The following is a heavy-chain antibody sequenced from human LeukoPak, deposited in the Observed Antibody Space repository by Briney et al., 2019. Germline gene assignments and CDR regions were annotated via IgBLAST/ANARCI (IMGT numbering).Heavy chain of an antibody. CDR1: GFTFSSYA. CDR2: ISGSGGST. D-gene: IGHD3-22*01. J-gene: IGHJ4*02. V-gene: IGHV3-23*01. Sequence: PGGSLRLSCAASGFTFSSYAMSWVRQAPGKGLEWVSAISGSGGSTYYADSVKGWFTISRDNSKNTLYLQMNSLRAEDTAVYYCAKAASYYYDSSGYYPLHIYFDYWGQGTLVTVSS. CDR3: AKAASYYYDSSGYYPLHIYFDY.